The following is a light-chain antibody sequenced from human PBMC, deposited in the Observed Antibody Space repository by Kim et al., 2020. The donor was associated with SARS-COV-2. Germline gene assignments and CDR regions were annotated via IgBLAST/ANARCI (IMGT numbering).Light chain of an antibody. Sequence: GQKVPISCSGSSSNIGNNYVSWYQQLPGTAPKLLIYDNNKRPSGIPDRFSGSKSGTSATLGITGLQTGDEADYYCGTWDSSLSRWVFGGGTQLTVL. V-gene: IGLV1-51*01. CDR1: SSNIGNNY. CDR2: DNN. CDR3: GTWDSSLSRWV. J-gene: IGLJ3*02.